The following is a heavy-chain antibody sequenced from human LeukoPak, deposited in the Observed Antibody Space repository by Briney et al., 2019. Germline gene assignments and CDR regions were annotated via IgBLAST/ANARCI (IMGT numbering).Heavy chain of an antibody. V-gene: IGHV1-69*04. J-gene: IGHJ6*03. CDR3: AKDPIAAAGYYYYYYMDV. CDR2: IIPILGIA. D-gene: IGHD6-13*01. Sequence: ASVKVSCKASGGTFSSYAISWVRQAPGQGLEWMGRIIPILGIANYAQKFQGRVTITADKSTSTAYMELSSLRSEDTAVYYCAKDPIAAAGYYYYYYMDVWGKGTTVTVSS. CDR1: GGTFSSYA.